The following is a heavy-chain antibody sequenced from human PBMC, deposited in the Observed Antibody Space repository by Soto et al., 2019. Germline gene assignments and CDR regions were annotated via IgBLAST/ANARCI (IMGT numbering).Heavy chain of an antibody. D-gene: IGHD2-15*01. V-gene: IGHV3-21*01. CDR2: ISSSSSYI. CDR3: AAHVVVVAATRGWFDP. J-gene: IGHJ5*02. Sequence: AGGSLRLSCAASGFTFSSYSMNWVRQAPGKGLEWVSSISSSSSYIYYADSVKGRFTISRDNAKNSLYLQMNSLRAEDTAVYYCAAHVVVVAATRGWFDPWGQGTLVTVSS. CDR1: GFTFSSYS.